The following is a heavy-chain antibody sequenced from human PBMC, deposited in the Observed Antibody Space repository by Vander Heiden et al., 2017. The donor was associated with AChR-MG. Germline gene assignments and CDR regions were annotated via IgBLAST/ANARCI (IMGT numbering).Heavy chain of an antibody. CDR3: TSGVIYGGDAFDI. J-gene: IGHJ3*02. CDR2: IRSKAYGGTT. D-gene: IGHD4-17*01. CDR1: GFTFGDYA. V-gene: IGHV3-49*05. Sequence: EVQLVESGGGLVKPGRSLRLSCTASGFTFGDYAMSWFRPAPGKGLEWVGFIRSKAYGGTTEYAASVKGRFTISRDDSKSIAYLQMNSLKTEDTAVYYCTSGVIYGGDAFDIWGQGTMVTVSS.